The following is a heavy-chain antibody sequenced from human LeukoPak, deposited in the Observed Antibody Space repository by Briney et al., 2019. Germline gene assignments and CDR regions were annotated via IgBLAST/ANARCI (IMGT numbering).Heavy chain of an antibody. D-gene: IGHD4-23*01. CDR3: AASYGGNEESYYFDY. CDR1: GGTFSGYA. CDR2: IIPIFGTA. V-gene: IGHV1-69*05. Sequence: SVKVSCKASGGTFSGYAISWVRQAPGQGLEWMGGIIPIFGTANYAQKFQGRVTITTDESTSTAYMELSSLRSEDTAVYYCAASYGGNEESYYFDYWGQGTLVTVSS. J-gene: IGHJ4*02.